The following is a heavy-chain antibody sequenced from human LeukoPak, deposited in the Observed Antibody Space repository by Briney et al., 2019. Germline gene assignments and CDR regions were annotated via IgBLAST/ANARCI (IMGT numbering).Heavy chain of an antibody. V-gene: IGHV6-1*01. CDR3: ARSQVTQYSSSWPAYYYYYMDV. CDR2: TYYRYKWYN. J-gene: IGHJ6*03. Sequence: SQTLSLTCAISGDSVSSNSAAWNWIRQSPSRGLEWLRRTYYRYKWYNDYAVSVKSRITINPDTSKNQFSLQLNSVTPEDTAVYYCARSQVTQYSSSWPAYYYYYMDVWGKGTTVTVSS. CDR1: GDSVSSNSAA. D-gene: IGHD6-13*01.